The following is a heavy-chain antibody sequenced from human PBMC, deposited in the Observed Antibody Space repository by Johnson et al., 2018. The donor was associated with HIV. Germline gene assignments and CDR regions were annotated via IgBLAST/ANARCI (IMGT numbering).Heavy chain of an antibody. J-gene: IGHJ3*02. Sequence: EVQLVESGGGLVQPGRSLRLSCAASGFTFDDYAMHWVRQAPGKGLEWVSGISWNSGSIGYADSVKGRFTISRDNSKNTLYLKMNSLRVEGTAVYYCASGTYYYDSSGSRYPFDIWGQGTMVTVSS. V-gene: IGHV3-9*01. CDR2: ISWNSGSI. CDR1: GFTFDDYA. D-gene: IGHD3-22*01. CDR3: ASGTYYYDSSGSRYPFDI.